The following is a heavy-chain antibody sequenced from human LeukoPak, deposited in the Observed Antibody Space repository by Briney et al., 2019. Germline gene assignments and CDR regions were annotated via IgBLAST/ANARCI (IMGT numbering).Heavy chain of an antibody. Sequence: AGGSLRLSCAASRFTFYDFEMIWLPQAPGKGLEGFLYVSGSGSEIHYGDSVKGRFIISRDNAQSSLYLQMNSLRAEDTAVYYCAKVSSSGYGSGSYLDWFDPWGQGSLVTVSS. CDR3: AKVSSSGYGSGSYLDWFDP. CDR1: RFTFYDFE. J-gene: IGHJ5*02. CDR2: VSGSGSEI. D-gene: IGHD3-10*01. V-gene: IGHV3-48*03.